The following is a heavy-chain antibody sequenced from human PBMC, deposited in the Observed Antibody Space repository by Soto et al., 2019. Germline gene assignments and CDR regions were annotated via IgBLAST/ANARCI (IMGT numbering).Heavy chain of an antibody. CDR3: AREMYYGDQRTSDY. V-gene: IGHV1-18*01. J-gene: IGHJ4*02. CDR2: ISAYNGDT. Sequence: ASVKVSCKASGYTFPNYGITWMRQAPGQGLEWMGWISAYNGDTNYAQRLQGRVTMTTDTSTTTAYMELRSLRSDDTAVYYCAREMYYGDQRTSDYWGQGTLVTVSS. CDR1: GYTFPNYG. D-gene: IGHD4-17*01.